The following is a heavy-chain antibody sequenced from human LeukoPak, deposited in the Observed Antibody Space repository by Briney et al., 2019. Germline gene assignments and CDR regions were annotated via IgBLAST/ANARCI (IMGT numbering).Heavy chain of an antibody. V-gene: IGHV3-74*01. CDR3: ARVSYGDYYFDY. D-gene: IGHD4-17*01. CDR1: AFTFSSYW. CDR2: INSDGSST. Sequence: PGGSLRLSCAASAFTFSSYWMHWVLQAPGKGLVWVSRINSDGSSTSYADSVKGRFTISRDNAKNTLYLQMNSLRAEDTAVYYCARVSYGDYYFDYWGQGTLVTVSS. J-gene: IGHJ4*02.